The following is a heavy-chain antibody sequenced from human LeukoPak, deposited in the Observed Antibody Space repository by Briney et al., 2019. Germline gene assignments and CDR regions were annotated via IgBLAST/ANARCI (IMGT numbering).Heavy chain of an antibody. CDR2: ISASGGDT. CDR3: AKDAAGPEY. V-gene: IGHV3-23*01. D-gene: IGHD6-13*01. CDR1: RLTFSSYS. Sequence: PGGSLRLSCVVSRLTFSSYSMSWVRQAPGKGLEWVSGISASGGDTWYPDSVKGRFTISRDNSKNTLFLQMNSLRVEDTAIYYCAKDAAGPEYWGQGTRVTVSS. J-gene: IGHJ4*02.